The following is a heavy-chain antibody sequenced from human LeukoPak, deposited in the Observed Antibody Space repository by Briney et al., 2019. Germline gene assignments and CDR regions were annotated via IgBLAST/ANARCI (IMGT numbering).Heavy chain of an antibody. Sequence: GGSLSLSGTVSGFTFVAYALNGVRKAPGKGLEGVGFIRSKAFGETAEYAASVKGRFTISRDDSKSIAYLQMNSLKTEDTAVYYCTRDRGSSTLGDYWGQGTLVTVSS. D-gene: IGHD7-27*01. CDR3: TRDRGSSTLGDY. CDR1: GFTFVAYA. V-gene: IGHV3-49*04. J-gene: IGHJ4*02. CDR2: IRSKAFGETA.